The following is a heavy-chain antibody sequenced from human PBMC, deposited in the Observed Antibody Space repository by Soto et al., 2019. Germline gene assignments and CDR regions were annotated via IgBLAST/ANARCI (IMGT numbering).Heavy chain of an antibody. CDR3: ARGGTSGSAVVNWFDP. V-gene: IGHV4-59*02. CDR1: GASVRTXX. Sequence: QVQLQESGPGLVKPSGTXXXTCSVTGASVRTXXXSWIRQSPGKGLXCIGYIHYSGGTHDTPPLRSRVTIAVYTSKNQLTLNLTSLTAADTAVYYCARGGTSGSAVVNWFDPLGQGTLVTVSS. CDR2: IHYSGGT. D-gene: IGHD3-10*01. J-gene: IGHJ5*02.